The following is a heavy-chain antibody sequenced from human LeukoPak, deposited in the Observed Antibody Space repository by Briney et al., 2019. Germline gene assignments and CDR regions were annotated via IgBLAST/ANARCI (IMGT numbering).Heavy chain of an antibody. Sequence: GESLKISCKGSGYSFSSYWIAWVRQMPGKGLEWMGRIDPTDSYTDYSPSFQGHVTISADKSISTAYPQWSSLKASDTAIYYCARSSGYSSNWFAYWGQGTLVTVSS. CDR3: ARSSGYSSNWFAY. J-gene: IGHJ5*01. V-gene: IGHV5-10-1*01. CDR1: GYSFSSYW. D-gene: IGHD6-13*01. CDR2: IDPTDSYT.